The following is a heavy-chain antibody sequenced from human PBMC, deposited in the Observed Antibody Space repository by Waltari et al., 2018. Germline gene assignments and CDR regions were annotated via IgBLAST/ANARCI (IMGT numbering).Heavy chain of an antibody. V-gene: IGHV3-48*04. J-gene: IGHJ3*02. CDR1: GFTFSSYS. D-gene: IGHD3-3*01. CDR3: AREPPLSGYDFWSGYYLDAFDI. CDR2: ISSSSSTI. Sequence: EVQLVESGGGLVQPGGSLRLSCAASGFTFSSYSMNWVRQAPGKGLEGVSYISSSSSTIYYADSVKGRFTISRDNAKNSLYLQMNSLRAEDTAVYYCAREPPLSGYDFWSGYYLDAFDIWGQGTMVTVSS.